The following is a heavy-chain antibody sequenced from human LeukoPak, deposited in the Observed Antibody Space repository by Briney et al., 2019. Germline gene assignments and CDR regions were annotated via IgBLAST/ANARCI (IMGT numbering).Heavy chain of an antibody. D-gene: IGHD2-15*01. Sequence: GGSLRLSCAASGFTFDDYGMSWVRQAPGKGLEWVSGINWNGGSTDYADSVKGRFTISRDNAKNSLYLQMNSLRAEDTALYYCARDLPDCSGGSCYSEGVYWGQGTLVTVSS. CDR3: ARDLPDCSGGSCYSEGVY. J-gene: IGHJ4*02. V-gene: IGHV3-20*04. CDR2: INWNGGST. CDR1: GFTFDDYG.